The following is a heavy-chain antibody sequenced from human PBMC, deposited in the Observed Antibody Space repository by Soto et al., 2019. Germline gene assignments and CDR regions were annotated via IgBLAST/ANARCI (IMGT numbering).Heavy chain of an antibody. CDR1: GGYINNYY. Sequence: SETLSLTCTVSGGYINNYYWSWIRQPPGEGLEWIGYIYYSGGTSYNPSLKSRVTISVDTSKNQFSLKLSSVTAADTAVYYCARLTGHSSGYYHNWFDPWGQGTLVTVSS. J-gene: IGHJ5*02. V-gene: IGHV4-59*08. D-gene: IGHD6-19*01. CDR3: ARLTGHSSGYYHNWFDP. CDR2: IYYSGGT.